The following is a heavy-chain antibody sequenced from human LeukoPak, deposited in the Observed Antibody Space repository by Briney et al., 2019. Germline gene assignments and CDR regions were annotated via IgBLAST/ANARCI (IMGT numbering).Heavy chain of an antibody. CDR2: IYYSGST. D-gene: IGHD1-26*01. V-gene: IGHV4-59*08. CDR1: GGSISSYY. Sequence: PSETLSLTCTVSGGSISSYYWNWIRQPPGKGLEWIGYIYYSGSTNYNPSLKSRVTISVDTSKNQFSLNLTSVTAADTAVYYCARLNYYGFDYWGQGTLVTFSS. CDR3: ARLNYYGFDY. J-gene: IGHJ4*02.